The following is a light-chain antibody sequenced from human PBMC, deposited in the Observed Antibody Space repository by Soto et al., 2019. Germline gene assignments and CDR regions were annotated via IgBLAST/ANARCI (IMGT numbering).Light chain of an antibody. V-gene: IGKV3D-15*01. Sequence: EIVLTQSPATLSVSPGERVTLSCRASQSVDINLAWYQQKPGQAPRLLIYGASTRATDMPGRFRGSGARAEFTLTISSLQSEDSAVYYCQQYRGWPRTFGQGTKVEIK. CDR3: QQYRGWPRT. CDR2: GAS. CDR1: QSVDIN. J-gene: IGKJ1*01.